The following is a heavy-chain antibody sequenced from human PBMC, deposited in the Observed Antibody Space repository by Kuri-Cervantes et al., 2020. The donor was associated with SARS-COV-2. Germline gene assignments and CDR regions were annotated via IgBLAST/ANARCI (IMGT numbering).Heavy chain of an antibody. D-gene: IGHD1-26*01. CDR2: IYTSGST. Sequence: LRLSCTVSGGSISSGSYYWSWSRQPAVKGLEWSGHIYTSGSTNYNTSLKSRVPISVDTSKNQFSLKLSSVTAADTAVYYCAREWERLRGWFDPWGQGTLVIVSS. V-gene: IGHV4-61*09. CDR1: GGSISSGSYY. CDR3: AREWERLRGWFDP. J-gene: IGHJ5*02.